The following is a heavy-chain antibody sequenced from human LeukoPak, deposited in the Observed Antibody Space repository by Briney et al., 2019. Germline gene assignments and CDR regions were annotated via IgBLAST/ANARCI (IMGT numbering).Heavy chain of an antibody. V-gene: IGHV3-21*01. D-gene: IGHD3-22*01. CDR2: ITGGSIYI. J-gene: IGHJ4*02. CDR1: GFTFSSYS. Sequence: GGSLRLSCAASGFTFSSYSMNWVRQAPGKGLEWVSSITGGSIYIYYADSVKGRFTISRDNAKNSLYLRMNSLRAEDTAVYYCVRSDSSGYYFEYWGQGTLVTVSS. CDR3: VRSDSSGYYFEY.